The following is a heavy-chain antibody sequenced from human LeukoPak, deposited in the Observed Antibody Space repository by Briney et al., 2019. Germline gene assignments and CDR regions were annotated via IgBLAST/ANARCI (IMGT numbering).Heavy chain of an antibody. Sequence: KSSETLSLTCTVSGGSISSGDYYWSWIRQPPGKGLEWIGYIYYSGSTYYNPSLKSRVTISVDTSKNQFSLKLSSVTAADTALYYCARAGLGRCSGGSCPIDYWGQGTLVTVSS. J-gene: IGHJ4*02. V-gene: IGHV4-30-4*01. CDR1: GGSISSGDYY. CDR3: ARAGLGRCSGGSCPIDY. D-gene: IGHD2-15*01. CDR2: IYYSGST.